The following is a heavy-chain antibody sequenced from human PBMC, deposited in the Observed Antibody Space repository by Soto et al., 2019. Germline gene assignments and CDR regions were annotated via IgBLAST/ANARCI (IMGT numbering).Heavy chain of an antibody. Sequence: ASVQVSCKASGGTFSSDAISWVRQAPGQGLEWMGGIIPIFGTANYAQKFQGRVTITADESTSTAYMELSSLRSEDTAVYYCARDRIHYDYVWGSYRSSYFDYWGQGTLVTVSS. J-gene: IGHJ4*02. CDR3: ARDRIHYDYVWGSYRSSYFDY. CDR1: GGTFSSDA. D-gene: IGHD3-16*02. V-gene: IGHV1-69*13. CDR2: IIPIFGTA.